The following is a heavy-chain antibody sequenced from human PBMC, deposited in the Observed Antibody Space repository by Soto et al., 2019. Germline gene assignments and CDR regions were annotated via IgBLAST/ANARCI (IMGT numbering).Heavy chain of an antibody. CDR3: ASAIFGVADDAFGI. J-gene: IGHJ3*02. CDR2: IIPILGIA. CDR1: GGTFSSYT. Sequence: SVKVSCKASGGTFSSYTISWVRQAPGQGLEWMGRIIPILGIANYAQKFQGRVTITADKSTSTAYMELSSLRSEDTAVYYCASAIFGVADDAFGIWGQGTMVTVSS. D-gene: IGHD3-3*01. V-gene: IGHV1-69*02.